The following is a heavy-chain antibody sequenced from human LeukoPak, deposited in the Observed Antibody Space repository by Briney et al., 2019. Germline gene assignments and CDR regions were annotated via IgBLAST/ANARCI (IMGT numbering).Heavy chain of an antibody. CDR3: AKDFASSGYSFDY. D-gene: IGHD3-22*01. CDR2: ISYDGSNK. Sequence: GRSLRLSCAASGFTFSSYGMHWVRQAPGKGLEWVAVISYDGSNKYYADSVKGRFTISRDNSKNTLYLQMSSLRAKDTAVYYCAKDFASSGYSFDYWGQGTLVTVSS. CDR1: GFTFSSYG. J-gene: IGHJ4*02. V-gene: IGHV3-30*18.